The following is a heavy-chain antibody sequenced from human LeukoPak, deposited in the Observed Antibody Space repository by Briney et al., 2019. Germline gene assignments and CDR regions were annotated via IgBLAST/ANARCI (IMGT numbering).Heavy chain of an antibody. V-gene: IGHV4-59*11. CDR3: ARGVIPAATVDY. Sequence: SETLSLTCTVSGGSISSHYWSWIRQPPGKGLEWIGYIYYSGSTNYSPSLKSRVTISVDTSKNQFSLKLSSVTAADTAVYYCARGVIPAATVDYWGQGTLVTVSS. D-gene: IGHD2-2*01. CDR1: GGSISSHY. CDR2: IYYSGST. J-gene: IGHJ4*02.